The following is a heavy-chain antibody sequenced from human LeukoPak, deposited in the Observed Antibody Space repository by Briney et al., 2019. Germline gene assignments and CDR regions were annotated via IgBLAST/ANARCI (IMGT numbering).Heavy chain of an antibody. D-gene: IGHD6-13*01. CDR3: AGEEVIAAAGPTLDY. CDR2: IKQDGSEK. J-gene: IGHJ4*02. CDR1: GFTFSTYW. V-gene: IGHV3-7*01. Sequence: PGGSLRLSCAASGFTFSTYWMTWVRRAPGKGLEWVANIKQDGSEKYYVDSVKGRFTISRDNAKNSLYLQMISLRAEDTAVYYCAGEEVIAAAGPTLDYWGQGALVTVSS.